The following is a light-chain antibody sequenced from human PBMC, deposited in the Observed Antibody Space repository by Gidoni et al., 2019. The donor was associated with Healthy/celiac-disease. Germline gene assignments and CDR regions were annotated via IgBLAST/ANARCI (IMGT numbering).Light chain of an antibody. J-gene: IGKJ5*01. Sequence: PAPLPVSPRERATPSCRASQSVSSNLAWYQQKPGQAPRLLIYGASTRATGIPARFSGSVSGTEFTLTISSLQSEDFAVYYCQQYNNWPPITFGQGTRLEIK. V-gene: IGKV3-15*01. CDR1: QSVSSN. CDR2: GAS. CDR3: QQYNNWPPIT.